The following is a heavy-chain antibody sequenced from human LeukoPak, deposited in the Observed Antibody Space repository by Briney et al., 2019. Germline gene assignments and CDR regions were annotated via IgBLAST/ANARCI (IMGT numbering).Heavy chain of an antibody. CDR1: GFTFDDYA. CDR3: ANPSRSGSYYDY. CDR2: ISWNSGSI. Sequence: GGSLRLSCAASGFTFDDYAMHWVRQAPGKGLEWVSGISWNSGSIGYADSVKGRFTISRDNAKNSLYLQMNSLRAEDTALYYCANPSRSGSYYDYWGQGTLVTVSS. D-gene: IGHD3-10*01. J-gene: IGHJ4*02. V-gene: IGHV3-9*01.